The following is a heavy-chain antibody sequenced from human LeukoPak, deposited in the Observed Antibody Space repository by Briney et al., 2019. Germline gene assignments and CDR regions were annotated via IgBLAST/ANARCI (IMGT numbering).Heavy chain of an antibody. CDR3: ARDVAERSITIFGVAIYYYYYMDV. J-gene: IGHJ6*03. V-gene: IGHV1-46*01. CDR1: GYTFTSYY. CDR2: INPSGGST. D-gene: IGHD3-3*01. Sequence: ASVKVSCKASGYTFTSYYMHWERQAPGQGLEWMGIINPSGGSTSYAQKFQGRVTMTRDMSTSTVYMELSSLRSEDTAVYYCARDVAERSITIFGVAIYYYYYMDVWGKGTTVTVSS.